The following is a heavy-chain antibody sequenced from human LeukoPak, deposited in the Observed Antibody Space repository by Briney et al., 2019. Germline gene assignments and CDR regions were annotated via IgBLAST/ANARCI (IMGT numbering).Heavy chain of an antibody. Sequence: GGSLRLSCAASGFTFSSYSMNWVRQAPGKGLEWVSYISSSSSTIYYADSVKGRFTISRDNAKNSLYLQMNSLRAEDTAVYYCARGIPSYYDSSGYYFPGAFDIWGQGAMVTVSS. J-gene: IGHJ3*02. CDR3: ARGIPSYYDSSGYYFPGAFDI. CDR2: ISSSSSTI. D-gene: IGHD3-22*01. V-gene: IGHV3-48*01. CDR1: GFTFSSYS.